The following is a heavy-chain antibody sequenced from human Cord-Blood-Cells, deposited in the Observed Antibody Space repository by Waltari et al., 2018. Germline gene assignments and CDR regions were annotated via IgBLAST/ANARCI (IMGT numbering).Heavy chain of an antibody. CDR2: FSPSFGTA. Sequence: QVQLVQSGAEVKKPGSSVKVSCKASGGTFSSYAISWVRQAPGQGLEWMGGFSPSFGTANDVRKFQGRFTITADESTSTAYMELGSLRSEDMAVYYCATNPPIYWYFDLWGRGTLVTVSS. J-gene: IGHJ2*01. CDR1: GGTFSSYA. V-gene: IGHV1-69*12. CDR3: ATNPPIYWYFDL.